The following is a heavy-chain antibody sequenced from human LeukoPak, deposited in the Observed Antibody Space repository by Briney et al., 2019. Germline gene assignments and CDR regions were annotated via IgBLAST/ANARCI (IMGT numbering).Heavy chain of an antibody. D-gene: IGHD3-3*01. Sequence: PGESLKISCKGSGYSFTSYWIGWVRQMPGKGLEWMGIIYPGDSDTRYSPSFQGQVTISADKSISTAYLQWSSLKASDTAMYYCARHRAIEYYDFWFDPWGQGTLVTVSS. CDR1: GYSFTSYW. V-gene: IGHV5-51*01. J-gene: IGHJ5*02. CDR2: IYPGDSDT. CDR3: ARHRAIEYYDFWFDP.